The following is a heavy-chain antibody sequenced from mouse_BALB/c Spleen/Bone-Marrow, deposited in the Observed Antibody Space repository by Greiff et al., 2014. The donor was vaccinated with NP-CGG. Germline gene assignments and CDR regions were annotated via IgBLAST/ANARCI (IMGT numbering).Heavy chain of an antibody. CDR1: GHPFSSYW. CDR3: ARKYGDY. Sequence: VQLVESGAELVRPGSSVKISCKASGHPFSSYWMNWVKQRPGQGLEWIGQIYPGDGETNYNGKFKGNATLTADKSSSTAYMQLISLTSEDSAVYFCARKYGDYWGQGTTLTVSS. V-gene: IGHV1-80*01. CDR2: IYPGDGET. J-gene: IGHJ2*01. D-gene: IGHD2-10*02.